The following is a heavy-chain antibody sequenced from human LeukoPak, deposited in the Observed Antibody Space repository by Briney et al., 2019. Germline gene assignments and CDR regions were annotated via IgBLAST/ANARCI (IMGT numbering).Heavy chain of an antibody. Sequence: ASVKVSCKASGGTFSSYAISWVRQAPGQGLEWMGRIIPIFGTANYAQKFQGRVTITADESTSTAYMELSSLGSEDTAVYYCARESITIFGVVIDYYMDVWGKGTTVTVSS. D-gene: IGHD3-3*01. CDR2: IIPIFGTA. J-gene: IGHJ6*03. CDR1: GGTFSSYA. CDR3: ARESITIFGVVIDYYMDV. V-gene: IGHV1-69*13.